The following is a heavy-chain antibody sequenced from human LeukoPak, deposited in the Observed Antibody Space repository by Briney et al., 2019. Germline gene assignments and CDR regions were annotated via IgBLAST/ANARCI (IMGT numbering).Heavy chain of an antibody. Sequence: PGGSLRLSCAASGFTFSSYAMSWVRQAPGKGLEWVSAISGSGGSTYYADSVKGRFTISRDNSKNTLYLQMNSLRAEDTAVYYCAKATSAYGDPLYDYWGQGTLVTVSS. V-gene: IGHV3-23*01. D-gene: IGHD4-17*01. CDR3: AKATSAYGDPLYDY. J-gene: IGHJ4*02. CDR1: GFTFSSYA. CDR2: ISGSGGST.